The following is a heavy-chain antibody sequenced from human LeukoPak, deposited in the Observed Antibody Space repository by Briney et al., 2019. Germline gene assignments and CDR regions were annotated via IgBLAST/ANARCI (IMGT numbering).Heavy chain of an antibody. J-gene: IGHJ4*02. D-gene: IGHD5-12*01. Sequence: GGSLRLSCAASGFTFSSYSMNWVRQAPGKGLEWVSYISSSSSTIYYADSVKGRFTISRDNAKNSLYLQMNSLRAEDTAVYYCARVRGRSGYDFLDYWGQGTLVTVSS. CDR3: ARVRGRSGYDFLDY. V-gene: IGHV3-48*01. CDR1: GFTFSSYS. CDR2: ISSSSSTI.